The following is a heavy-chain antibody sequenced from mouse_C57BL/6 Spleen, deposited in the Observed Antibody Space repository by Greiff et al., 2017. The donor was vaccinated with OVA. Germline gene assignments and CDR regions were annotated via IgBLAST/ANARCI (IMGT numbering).Heavy chain of an antibody. CDR1: GYTFTSYW. CDR2: INPSSGYT. V-gene: IGHV1-7*01. J-gene: IGHJ4*01. CDR3: ALSVDPRDYSMDY. Sequence: QVQLQQSGAELAKPGASVKLSCKASGYTFTSYWMHWVNQRPGQGLEWIGYINPSSGYTKYNQNFKDKATLTADKSSSTAYMQLSSLTYEDSAVYYCALSVDPRDYSMDYWGQGTSVTVSS.